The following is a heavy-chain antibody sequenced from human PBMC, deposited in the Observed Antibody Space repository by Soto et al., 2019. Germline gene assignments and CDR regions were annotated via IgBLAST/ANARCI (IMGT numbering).Heavy chain of an antibody. CDR1: GGSISSGDYY. V-gene: IGHV4-30-4*01. Sequence: SKTLSLTCTVSGGSISSGDYYWSWIRQPPGKGLEWIGYIYYSGSTYYNPSLKSRVTISVDTSKNQFSLKLSSVTAADTAVYYCARADTAMVPFDYWGQGTLVTVSS. CDR2: IYYSGST. J-gene: IGHJ4*02. CDR3: ARADTAMVPFDY. D-gene: IGHD5-18*01.